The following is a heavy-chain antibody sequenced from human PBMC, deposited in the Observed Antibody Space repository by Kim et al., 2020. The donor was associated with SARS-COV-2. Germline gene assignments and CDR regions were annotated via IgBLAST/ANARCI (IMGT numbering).Heavy chain of an antibody. J-gene: IGHJ6*02. CDR2: IYHSGST. CDR1: GGSISSSNW. Sequence: SETLSLTCAVSGGSISSSNWWSWVRQPPGKGLEWIGEIYHSGSTNYNPSLKSRVTISVDKSKNQFSLKLSSVTAADTAVYYCARVRCSGGSCYSEPYGMDVRGQGTTVTVSS. V-gene: IGHV4-4*02. CDR3: ARVRCSGGSCYSEPYGMDV. D-gene: IGHD2-15*01.